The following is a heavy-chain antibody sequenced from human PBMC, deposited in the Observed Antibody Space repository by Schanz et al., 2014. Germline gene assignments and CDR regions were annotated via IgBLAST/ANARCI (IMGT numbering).Heavy chain of an antibody. D-gene: IGHD2-21*01. CDR1: GFTFTNYA. CDR2: LTEGGGGT. Sequence: EVQLVESGGGLVQPGGSLRLSCAASGFTFTNYAMTWVRQAPGKGLEWVSGLTEGGGGTYYTDAVKGRFTISRDSSKNTLYLQMYSLRADDTAVYYCAKSKSQLPLFDYWGQGTLVAVSS. V-gene: IGHV3-23*04. J-gene: IGHJ4*02. CDR3: AKSKSQLPLFDY.